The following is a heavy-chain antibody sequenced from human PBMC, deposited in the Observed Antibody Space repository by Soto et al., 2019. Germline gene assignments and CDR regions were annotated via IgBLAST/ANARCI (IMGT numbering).Heavy chain of an antibody. CDR2: IDWDDDK. D-gene: IGHD3-22*01. V-gene: IGHV2-70*01. J-gene: IGHJ5*02. CDR3: ARILMMDYYDSSGYYPMNWFDL. CDR1: WFSHNTSGMC. Sequence: PELVKQERTLTMACTFWWFSHNTSGMCVSWIRQPPGKALEWLALIDWDDDKYYSTSLKTRLTISKDTSKNQVVLTMTNMDPVDTATYYCARILMMDYYDSSGYYPMNWFDLWGQRTLVPGSS.